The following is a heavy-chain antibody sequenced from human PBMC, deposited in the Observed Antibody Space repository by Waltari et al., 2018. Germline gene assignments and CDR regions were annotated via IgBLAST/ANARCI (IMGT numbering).Heavy chain of an antibody. Sequence: QVQLVQSGAEVKKPGSSVKVSCKASGGTFSSYAISWVRQAPGHGLEWMGGIIPIFGTANYAQKFQGRVTITADKSTSTAYMELSSLRSEDTAVYYCARECVVAAAVTNYYYYYMDVWGKGTTVTVSS. CDR2: IIPIFGTA. CDR3: ARECVVAAAVTNYYYYYMDV. D-gene: IGHD6-13*01. V-gene: IGHV1-69*14. J-gene: IGHJ6*03. CDR1: GGTFSSYA.